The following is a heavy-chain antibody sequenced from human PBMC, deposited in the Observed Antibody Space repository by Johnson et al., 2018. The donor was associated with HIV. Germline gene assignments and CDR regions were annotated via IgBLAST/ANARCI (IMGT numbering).Heavy chain of an antibody. J-gene: IGHJ3*02. CDR3: AKDRYYDSSGPDAFDI. D-gene: IGHD3-22*01. CDR1: GVTFSSYA. Sequence: QVQLVESGGGVVQPGRSLRLSCAASGVTFSSYAMHWVRQAPGKGLEWVAVISYDGSNKYYADSVKGRFTISRDNSKNTLYLQMNSLRAEDTAVYYCAKDRYYDSSGPDAFDIWVQGTMVTVSS. V-gene: IGHV3-30*04. CDR2: ISYDGSNK.